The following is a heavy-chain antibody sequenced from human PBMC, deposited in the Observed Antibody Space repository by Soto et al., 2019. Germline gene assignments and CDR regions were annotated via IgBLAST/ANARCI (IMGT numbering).Heavy chain of an antibody. J-gene: IGHJ5*02. V-gene: IGHV4-4*07. CDR3: ARTTMVRGVIIEWRFDP. CDR2: IYTSGST. Sequence: SETLSLTCTVSGGSISSYYLSWIRQPAGKGLEWIGRIYTSGSTNYNPSLKSRVTMSVDTSKNQFSLKLSSVTAADTAVYYCARTTMVRGVIIEWRFDPWGQGTLVTVYS. CDR1: GGSISSYY. D-gene: IGHD3-10*01.